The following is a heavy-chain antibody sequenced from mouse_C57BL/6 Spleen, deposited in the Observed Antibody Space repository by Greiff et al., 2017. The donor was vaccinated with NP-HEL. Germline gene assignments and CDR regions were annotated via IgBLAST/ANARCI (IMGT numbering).Heavy chain of an antibody. Sequence: QVQLQQPGAELVKPGASVKLSCKASGYTFTSYWMHWVKQRPGQGLEWIGMIHPNSGSTNYNEKFKSKATLTVDKSSSTAYMQLSSLTSEYSAVYYCARKGGYDYGFDYWGQGTTLTVSS. CDR3: ARKGGYDYGFDY. V-gene: IGHV1-64*01. J-gene: IGHJ2*01. D-gene: IGHD2-4*01. CDR2: IHPNSGST. CDR1: GYTFTSYW.